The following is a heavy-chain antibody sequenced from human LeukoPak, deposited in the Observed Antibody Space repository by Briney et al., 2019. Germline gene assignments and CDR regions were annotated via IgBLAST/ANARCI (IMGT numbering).Heavy chain of an antibody. V-gene: IGHV3-30*18. CDR1: GFTFSRYG. Sequence: GRSLRLSCAASGFTFSRYGMHWVRQAPDTGLEWVAVISYDGSNRYYADSVKGRFTISRDNSENTLYLQMISLRAEDTAVYFCAKDLSPDPLWPKPDYWGQGTLVTVSS. CDR2: ISYDGSNR. CDR3: AKDLSPDPLWPKPDY. D-gene: IGHD3-10*01. J-gene: IGHJ4*02.